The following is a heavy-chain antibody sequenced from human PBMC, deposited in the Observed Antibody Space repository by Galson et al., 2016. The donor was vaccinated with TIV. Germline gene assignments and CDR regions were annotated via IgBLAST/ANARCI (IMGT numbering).Heavy chain of an antibody. J-gene: IGHJ4*01. CDR2: IIPGFGTV. Sequence: SVKVSCKASGGTFSSFALNWVRQAPGQGLEWIGEIIPGFGTVRYAQKFQARVTITADESATTSVMELSSLTSDDTAVYYCARTSYIPMGYWGQGTLVTVSS. CDR1: GGTFSSFA. V-gene: IGHV1-69*13. CDR3: ARTSYIPMGY. D-gene: IGHD2-2*02.